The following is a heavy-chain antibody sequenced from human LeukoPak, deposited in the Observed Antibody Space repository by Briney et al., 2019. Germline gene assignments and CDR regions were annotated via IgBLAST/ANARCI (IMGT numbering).Heavy chain of an antibody. J-gene: IGHJ4*02. D-gene: IGHD1-1*01. CDR3: ARALTTLTYEGY. V-gene: IGHV3-7*01. CDR1: GFSFSNYW. CDR2: IKQDGSEK. Sequence: GGSLRLSCAASGFSFSNYWMSWVRQAPGKGLEWVANIKQDGSEKFYVGSVRGRFTISRDNAKNSLYLQMNSLRAEDTAVYYCARALTTLTYEGYWGQGTLVTVSS.